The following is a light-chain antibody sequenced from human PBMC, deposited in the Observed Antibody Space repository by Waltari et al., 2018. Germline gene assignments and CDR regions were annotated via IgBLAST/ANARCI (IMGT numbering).Light chain of an antibody. CDR1: SGSVYTTSY. CDR3: SLYMGSGIWV. V-gene: IGLV8-61*01. Sequence: QTVVTQEPSLSVSPGGTATLTCAFSSGSVYTTSYAPWYRQTPGPPPRTLLYKAHTRSSGVPXRFSGSILGNKVALTSTGARADDESDYYCSLYMGSGIWVFGGGTKLTVL. CDR2: KAH. J-gene: IGLJ3*02.